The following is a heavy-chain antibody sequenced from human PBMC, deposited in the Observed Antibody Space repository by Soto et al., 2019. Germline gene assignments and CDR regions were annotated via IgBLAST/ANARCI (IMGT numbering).Heavy chain of an antibody. J-gene: IGHJ4*02. V-gene: IGHV4-30-2*01. D-gene: IGHD3-10*01. CDR1: GDSISSSFS. CDR2: IYHSGST. Sequence: QVQLQESASGLVKPLETLSLTCIVSGDSISSSFSWHWVRRPPGEGLEWLGYIYHSGSTLYNPSLGGRITMSVDSSKNMFSLNLSDVTAADKAVYYCARGAIIRGAAIDSWGQGTLVSVSS. CDR3: ARGAIIRGAAIDS.